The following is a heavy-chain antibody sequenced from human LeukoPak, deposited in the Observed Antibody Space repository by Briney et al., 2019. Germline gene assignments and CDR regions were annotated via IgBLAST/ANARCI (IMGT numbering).Heavy chain of an antibody. CDR2: VYGGGST. J-gene: IGHJ6*03. CDR3: ARDPSSSSWYGRSYYYYMDV. CDR1: GFSFSGSY. Sequence: GGSLRLSCAASGFSFSGSYMSWIRQAPGKGLEWVSVVYGGGSTYYADSVKGRFAISRDNSKNSLYLQMNSLRAEDTAVYYCARDPSSSSWYGRSYYYYMDVWGKGTTVTVSS. V-gene: IGHV3-66*01. D-gene: IGHD6-13*01.